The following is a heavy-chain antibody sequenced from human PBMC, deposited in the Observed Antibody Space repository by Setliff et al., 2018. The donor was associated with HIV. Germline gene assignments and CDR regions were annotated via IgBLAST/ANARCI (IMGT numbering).Heavy chain of an antibody. CDR1: GFTFSSYW. CDR2: INQDGSEQ. Sequence: PGGSLRLSCAASGFTFSSYWMTWVRQAPGKGLEWVANINQDGSEQNFVDSVTGRFTISRDNAKNSLYLRMNSLKTEDTAIYYCTTKPPAADFQHWGQGTLVTVSS. D-gene: IGHD2-2*01. CDR3: TTKPPAADFQH. V-gene: IGHV3-7*03. J-gene: IGHJ1*01.